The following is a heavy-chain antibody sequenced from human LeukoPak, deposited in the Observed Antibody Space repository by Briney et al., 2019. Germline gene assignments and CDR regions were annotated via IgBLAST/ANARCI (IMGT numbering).Heavy chain of an antibody. CDR3: ASPTYYYDSSGTTRVGAFDI. Sequence: VASVTLSCTASGGTFSSYAISWVRQAPGQGLEWMGRIIPIGGIANYAQKFQGRVTITADKSTSTAYMELSSLRSEDTAVYYCASPTYYYDSSGTTRVGAFDIWGQGTMDTVSS. CDR1: GGTFSSYA. CDR2: IIPIGGIA. D-gene: IGHD3-22*01. V-gene: IGHV1-69*10. J-gene: IGHJ3*02.